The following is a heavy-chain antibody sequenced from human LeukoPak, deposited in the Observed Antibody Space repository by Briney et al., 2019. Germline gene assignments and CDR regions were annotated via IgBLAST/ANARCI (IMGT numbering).Heavy chain of an antibody. J-gene: IGHJ3*02. V-gene: IGHV3-48*03. D-gene: IGHD2-21*02. Sequence: PGGSLRLSCAASGFTFSTYEMNWVRQAPGKGLEWVSYISSRGSAIYYADSVKGRFTVSRDNAKNTLYLQMNSLRAEDTAVYYCASYPTYCGGDCYWGAFDIWGQGTMVTVSS. CDR1: GFTFSTYE. CDR3: ASYPTYCGGDCYWGAFDI. CDR2: ISSRGSAI.